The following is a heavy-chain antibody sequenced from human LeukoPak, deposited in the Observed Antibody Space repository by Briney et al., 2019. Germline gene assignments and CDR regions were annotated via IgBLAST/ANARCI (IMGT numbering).Heavy chain of an antibody. J-gene: IGHJ6*02. Sequence: LSLTCAVYGGSFSGYYWSWIRQAPGKGLEWVSYISGSGSTIYYADSVKGRFTISRDNARNSLYLQMNSLRAEDTAVYYCAREVSLSLWGQGTTVTVSS. CDR2: ISGSGSTI. D-gene: IGHD5/OR15-5a*01. CDR1: GGSFSGYY. CDR3: AREVSLSL. V-gene: IGHV3-11*01.